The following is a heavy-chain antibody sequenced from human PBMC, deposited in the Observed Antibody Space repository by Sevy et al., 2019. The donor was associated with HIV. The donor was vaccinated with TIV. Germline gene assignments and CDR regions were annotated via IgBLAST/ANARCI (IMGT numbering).Heavy chain of an antibody. J-gene: IGHJ2*01. Sequence: SETLSLTCTVSGGSISSHYWSWIRQPPGKGLEWIGYIYYSGNTNYNPSLKSRVTISIDTSNNQFSPKLNSVTAADTAVYYCARSESYATTLDLWGRGTLVTVSS. V-gene: IGHV4-59*11. CDR3: ARSESYATTLDL. CDR2: IYYSGNT. D-gene: IGHD2-15*01. CDR1: GGSISSHY.